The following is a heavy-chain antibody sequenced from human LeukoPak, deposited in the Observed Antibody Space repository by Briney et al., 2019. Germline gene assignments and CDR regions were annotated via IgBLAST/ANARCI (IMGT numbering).Heavy chain of an antibody. Sequence: SETLSLTCTVSGGSISSSSYYWGWIRQPPGKGLEWIGNIYYSGSTYYNPSLKNRVTISVDTSKNQFSLKLSSVTAADTAVYYCARRVAGARDYFDYWGQGTLVTVSS. CDR2: IYYSGST. J-gene: IGHJ4*02. CDR3: ARRVAGARDYFDY. D-gene: IGHD1-26*01. CDR1: GGSISSSSYY. V-gene: IGHV4-39*01.